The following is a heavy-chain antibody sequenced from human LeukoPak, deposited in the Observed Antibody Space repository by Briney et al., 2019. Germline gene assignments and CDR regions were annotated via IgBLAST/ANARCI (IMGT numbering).Heavy chain of an antibody. V-gene: IGHV3-48*04. CDR3: ARGLVLTQIFDY. CDR1: GLTFSGYS. J-gene: IGHJ4*02. Sequence: GGSLRLSCTASGLTFSGYSMNWVRLAPGKGLEWISYISSSSSSIYYADSVKGRFTISRDNAKNSLYLQMNSLRAEDTAVYYCARGLVLTQIFDYWGQGTLVTVSS. D-gene: IGHD6-6*01. CDR2: ISSSSSSI.